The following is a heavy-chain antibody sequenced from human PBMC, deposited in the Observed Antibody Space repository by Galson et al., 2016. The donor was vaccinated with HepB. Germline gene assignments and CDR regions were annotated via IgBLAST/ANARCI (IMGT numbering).Heavy chain of an antibody. Sequence: SLRLSCAASGFTSSNHWMHWVRQAPGKGLVWVSRINGDETTTTYADSVRGRFSISRDNAKNTLYLQMNSLRADETAVYFCVRGMYYGNQGNYWGQGTLVTVAS. CDR1: GFTSSNHW. V-gene: IGHV3-74*01. CDR3: VRGMYYGNQGNY. D-gene: IGHD3-16*01. J-gene: IGHJ4*02. CDR2: INGDETTT.